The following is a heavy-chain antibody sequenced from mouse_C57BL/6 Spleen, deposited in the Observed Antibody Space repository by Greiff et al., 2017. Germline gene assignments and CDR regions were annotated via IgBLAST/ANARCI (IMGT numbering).Heavy chain of an antibody. CDR3: TRFGYGSSSWFAY. J-gene: IGHJ3*01. D-gene: IGHD1-1*01. CDR1: GYTFTDYE. CDR2: IDPETGGT. V-gene: IGHV1-15*01. Sequence: VQLQQSGAELVRPGASVTLSCKASGYTFTDYEMHWVKQTPVHGLEWIGAIDPETGGTAYNQKFKGKAILTADKSSSTAYMELRSLTSEDSAVYYCTRFGYGSSSWFAYWGQGTLVTVSA.